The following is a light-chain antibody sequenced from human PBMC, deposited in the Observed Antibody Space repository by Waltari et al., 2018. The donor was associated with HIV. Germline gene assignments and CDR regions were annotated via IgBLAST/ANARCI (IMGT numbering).Light chain of an antibody. Sequence: EIVMTQSPATLSVSPGERATLSCRASQRLSSNLAWYQQKPGQAPRLPIYGESTRATGIPARFSGSGSGTEFTLTISSLQSEDFAVYYCQQYTNWPLTFGGGTKVEIK. CDR2: GES. J-gene: IGKJ4*01. V-gene: IGKV3-15*01. CDR3: QQYTNWPLT. CDR1: QRLSSN.